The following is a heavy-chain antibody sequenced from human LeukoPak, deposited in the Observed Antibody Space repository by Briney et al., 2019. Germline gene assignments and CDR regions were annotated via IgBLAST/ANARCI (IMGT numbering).Heavy chain of an antibody. Sequence: QAGGSLRLSCAASGFTFSSYGMHWVRQAPGKGLEWVAVISYDGSNKYYADSVKGRFTISRDNSKNTLYLQMNSLRAEDTAVYYCAKDRAPMAAAGVDYWGQGTLVTVSS. J-gene: IGHJ4*02. D-gene: IGHD6-13*01. V-gene: IGHV3-30*18. CDR1: GFTFSSYG. CDR3: AKDRAPMAAAGVDY. CDR2: ISYDGSNK.